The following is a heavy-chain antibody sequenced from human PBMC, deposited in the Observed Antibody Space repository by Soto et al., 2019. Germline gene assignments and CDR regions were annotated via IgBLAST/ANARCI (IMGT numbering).Heavy chain of an antibody. CDR1: GFTFSSSA. CDR2: VSANGQGI. Sequence: GGSLRLSCAASGFTFSSSAISWVRQAPGKGLEWVSAVSANGQGIYYADSVRGRFTISRDNSKNTVFLHMDSLSAEDTAVYYCAKDRNYPRDYLHYWGQGTLVTVSS. D-gene: IGHD1-7*01. V-gene: IGHV3-23*01. J-gene: IGHJ4*02. CDR3: AKDRNYPRDYLHY.